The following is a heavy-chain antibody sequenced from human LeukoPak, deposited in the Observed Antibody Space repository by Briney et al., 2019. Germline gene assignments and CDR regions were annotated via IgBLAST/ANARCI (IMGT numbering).Heavy chain of an antibody. J-gene: IGHJ6*03. D-gene: IGHD6-19*01. CDR2: INPNSGGT. CDR1: GYTFTGYY. Sequence: GASVKVSCKASGYTFTGYYMHWVRQAPGQGLEWMGRINPNSGGTNYAQKFQGRVTMTRDTSISTAYMELSRLRSDDTAAYYCARLPEGIAVAGRRYMDVWGKGTTVTVSS. V-gene: IGHV1-2*06. CDR3: ARLPEGIAVAGRRYMDV.